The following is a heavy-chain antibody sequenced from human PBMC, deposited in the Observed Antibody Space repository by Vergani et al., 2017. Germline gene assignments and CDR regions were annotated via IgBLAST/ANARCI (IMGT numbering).Heavy chain of an antibody. CDR2: INPNSGGT. J-gene: IGHJ5*02. V-gene: IGHV1-2*02. Sequence: QVQLVQSGAEVKKPGSSVKVSCKASGGTFSSYAISWVRQAPGQGLEWMGWINPNSGGTNYAQKFQGRVTMTRDTSISTAYMELSRLRSDYTAVYYCAREAPRTSLISNWFDPWGQGTLVTVSS. D-gene: IGHD2-2*01. CDR1: GGTFSSYA. CDR3: AREAPRTSLISNWFDP.